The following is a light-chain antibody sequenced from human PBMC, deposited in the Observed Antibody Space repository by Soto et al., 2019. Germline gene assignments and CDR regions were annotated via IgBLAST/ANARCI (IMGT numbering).Light chain of an antibody. Sequence: QPVLTQPASVSGSPGQSITISCTGTSSDVGGYNYVSWYQQHPGKAPKLIIYDVTNRPSGVSNRFSGSKSGNTASLTISGLQAEDEADYYCTSYTSSTPYVFGTGTKLTVL. CDR1: SSDVGGYNY. CDR2: DVT. CDR3: TSYTSSTPYV. J-gene: IGLJ1*01. V-gene: IGLV2-14*01.